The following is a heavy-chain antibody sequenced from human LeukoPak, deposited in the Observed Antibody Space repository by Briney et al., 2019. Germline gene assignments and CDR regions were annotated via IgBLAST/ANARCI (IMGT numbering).Heavy chain of an antibody. CDR2: ISAYNGNT. CDR1: GYTFTSYG. D-gene: IGHD2-15*01. V-gene: IGHV1-18*01. Sequence: ASVKVSCKASGYTFTSYGISWARQAPGQGLEWMGWISAYNGNTNYAQKLQGRVTMTTDTSTSTAYMELRSLRSDDTAVYYCARWRRYCSGGSCYAYWGQGTLVTVSS. CDR3: ARWRRYCSGGSCYAY. J-gene: IGHJ4*02.